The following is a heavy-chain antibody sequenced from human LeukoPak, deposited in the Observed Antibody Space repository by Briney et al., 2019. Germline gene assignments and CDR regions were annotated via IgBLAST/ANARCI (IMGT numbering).Heavy chain of an antibody. CDR3: ANRLAAAGTLLFAY. Sequence: ASVKVSCMASGGTFSSYAISWVRQAPGQGLEWMGGIIPIFGTANYAQKLQGRVTMTTDTSTSTAYMELRSLRSDDTAVYYCANRLAAAGTLLFAYWGQGTLVTVSS. V-gene: IGHV1-69*05. J-gene: IGHJ4*02. CDR1: GGTFSSYA. CDR2: IIPIFGTA. D-gene: IGHD6-13*01.